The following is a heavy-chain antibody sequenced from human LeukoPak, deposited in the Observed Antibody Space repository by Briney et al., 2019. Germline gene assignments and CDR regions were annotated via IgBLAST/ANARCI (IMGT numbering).Heavy chain of an antibody. D-gene: IGHD1-20*01. CDR3: ASYNWNYFDY. Sequence: KTSETLSLTCTVSGGSISSYYWSWIRQPPGKGLEWIGYIYYSGSTNYNPSLKSRVTISVDTSKNQFSLKLSSVTAADTAVYYCASYNWNYFDYWGQGTLVTVSS. V-gene: IGHV4-59*01. J-gene: IGHJ4*02. CDR2: IYYSGST. CDR1: GGSISSYY.